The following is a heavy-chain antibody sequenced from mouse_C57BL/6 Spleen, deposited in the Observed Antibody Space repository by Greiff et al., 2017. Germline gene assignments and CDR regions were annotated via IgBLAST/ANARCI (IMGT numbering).Heavy chain of an antibody. CDR3: AVGLITAVVAKDY. V-gene: IGHV1-55*01. Sequence: VKLQQPGAELVKPGASVKMSCKASGYTFTSYWITWVKQRPGQGLEWIGDIYPGSGSTNYNEKFKSKATLTVDTSSTTAYMQLSSLTSEDSAVDYCAVGLITAVVAKDYWGQGTTLTVSS. J-gene: IGHJ2*01. CDR2: IYPGSGST. D-gene: IGHD1-1*01. CDR1: GYTFTSYW.